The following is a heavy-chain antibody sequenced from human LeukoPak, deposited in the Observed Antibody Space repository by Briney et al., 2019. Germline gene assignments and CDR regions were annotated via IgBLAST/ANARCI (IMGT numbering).Heavy chain of an antibody. CDR3: ARTGAAGITDY. V-gene: IGHV5-51*01. CDR1: GYSFSNQW. Sequence: GESLKISCKGSGYSFSNQWIGWVRQMPGKGLEWMGIINPGDSDTKYSPSFQGQVTISADKSISTAYLQWSSLKASDTAMYYCARTGAAGITDYWGQGTLVTVSS. D-gene: IGHD6-13*01. CDR2: INPGDSDT. J-gene: IGHJ4*02.